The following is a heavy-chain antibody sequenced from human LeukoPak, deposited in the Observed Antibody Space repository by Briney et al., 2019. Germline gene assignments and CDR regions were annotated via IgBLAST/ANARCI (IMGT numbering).Heavy chain of an antibody. D-gene: IGHD3-10*01. V-gene: IGHV3-23*01. CDR1: GFTFSSYA. CDR2: ISGSGGST. J-gene: IGHJ4*02. Sequence: PGGSLRLSCAASGFTFSSYAMSWVRQAPGKGLEWVSAISGSGGSTYYADSVKGRFTISRDNSKNTPYLQMNSLRAEDTAVYYCAKPTLLWFGELYPFDYWGQGTLVTVSS. CDR3: AKPTLLWFGELYPFDY.